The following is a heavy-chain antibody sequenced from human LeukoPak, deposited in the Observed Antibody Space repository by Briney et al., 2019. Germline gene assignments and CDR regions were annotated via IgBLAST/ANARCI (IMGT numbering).Heavy chain of an antibody. Sequence: SETLSLTCTVSGGSISSSSAYWGWIRQPPGKGLEWIGRIYYSGSTYYNPSLKSRVTISVDTSKNQFSLKLSSVTAADTAVYYCARHWRFYHVTYYYDSSGSLDAFDIWGQGTMVTVSS. CDR2: IYYSGST. CDR3: ARHWRFYHVTYYYDSSGSLDAFDI. D-gene: IGHD3-22*01. J-gene: IGHJ3*02. CDR1: GGSISSSSAY. V-gene: IGHV4-39*01.